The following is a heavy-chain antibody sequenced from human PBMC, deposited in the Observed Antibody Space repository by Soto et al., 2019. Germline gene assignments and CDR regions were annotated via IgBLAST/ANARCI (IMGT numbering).Heavy chain of an antibody. CDR2: IIPIFGTA. V-gene: IGHV1-69*13. D-gene: IGHD3-10*01. Sequence: GTSVEVSCKAPRGTLSSYAISWVRQAPGQRLEWMGGIIPIFGTANYAQKFQGRVTITADESTSTAYMELSSLRSEDTAVYYCARVFTMVRGVIIDYYYYYGMDVWGQGTTVTVSS. CDR3: ARVFTMVRGVIIDYYYYYGMDV. CDR1: RGTLSSYA. J-gene: IGHJ6*02.